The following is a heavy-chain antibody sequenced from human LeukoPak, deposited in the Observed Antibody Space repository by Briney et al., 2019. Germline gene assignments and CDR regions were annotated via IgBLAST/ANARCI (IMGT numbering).Heavy chain of an antibody. CDR1: GGTFSSYA. V-gene: IGHV1-69*13. Sequence: SVKVSCKASGGTFSSYAISWVRQAPGQGLEWMGGIIPIFGTANYAQKFQGRVTITADESTSTAYMELSSLRSEDTAVYYCARDRESTAMVYVNYFDYWGQGTLVTVSS. J-gene: IGHJ4*02. D-gene: IGHD5-18*01. CDR2: IIPIFGTA. CDR3: ARDRESTAMVYVNYFDY.